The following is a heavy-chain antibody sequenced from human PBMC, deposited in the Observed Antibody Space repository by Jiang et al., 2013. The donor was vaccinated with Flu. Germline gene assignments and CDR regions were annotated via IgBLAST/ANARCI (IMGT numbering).Heavy chain of an antibody. CDR3: ARESRTRRGLAISDNYGLDV. V-gene: IGHV4-59*11. Sequence: LLKPSETLSLTCTVSGGSISSHFWTWIRQPPGKSLEWNGNIYSNGATSYNPSLNSRVTISLATSRTQFSLKLTSVTAADAAVYFCARESRTRRGLAISDNYGLDVWGPGTTVAVSS. CDR2: IYSNGAT. D-gene: IGHD3-3*01. J-gene: IGHJ6*02. CDR1: GGSISSHF.